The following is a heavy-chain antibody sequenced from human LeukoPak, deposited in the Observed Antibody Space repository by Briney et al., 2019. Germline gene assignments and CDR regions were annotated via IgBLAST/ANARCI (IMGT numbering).Heavy chain of an antibody. CDR1: EFTFSSYS. CDR3: AKDVTYHGGDWFDP. D-gene: IGHD4-23*01. Sequence: GGSLRLSCAASEFTFSSYSMCWVRQAPGKGLEWVSYISGSGTSIYYADSVRGRFTISRDNAKNSLYFQMNSLRTEEKAVYYCAKDVTYHGGDWFDPWGQGTLVTVSS. J-gene: IGHJ5*02. CDR2: ISGSGTSI. V-gene: IGHV3-48*04.